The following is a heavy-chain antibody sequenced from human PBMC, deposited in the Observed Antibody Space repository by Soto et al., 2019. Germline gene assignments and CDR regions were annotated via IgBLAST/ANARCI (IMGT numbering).Heavy chain of an antibody. CDR2: IWYDGSNK. CDR3: ARNNGYSSGWYRVDAFDI. Sequence: GGSLRLSCAASGFTFSSYGMHWVRQAPGKGLEWVAVIWYDGSNKYYADSVKGRFTISRDNSKNTLYLQMNSLRAEDTAVYYCARNNGYSSGWYRVDAFDIWGQGTMVTVSS. J-gene: IGHJ3*02. V-gene: IGHV3-33*01. D-gene: IGHD6-19*01. CDR1: GFTFSSYG.